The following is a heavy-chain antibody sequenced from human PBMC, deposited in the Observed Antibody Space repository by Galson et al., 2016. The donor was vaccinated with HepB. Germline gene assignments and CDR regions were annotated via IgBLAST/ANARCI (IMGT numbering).Heavy chain of an antibody. D-gene: IGHD3-9*01. CDR3: ARGDYAILTAPSTYFDY. J-gene: IGHJ4*02. Sequence: TLSLTCAVSGGSISSGGYSWSWIRQPPGKGLEWIGFIYHSGSTYYNPSLKRRVTISVDRSKNQFSLKLSSVTSADTAVYYCARGDYAILTAPSTYFDYWGQGTLVTVSS. CDR1: GGSISSGGYS. V-gene: IGHV4-30-2*01. CDR2: IYHSGST.